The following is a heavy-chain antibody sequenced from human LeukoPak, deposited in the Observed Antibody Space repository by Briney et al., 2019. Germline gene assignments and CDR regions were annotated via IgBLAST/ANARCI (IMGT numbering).Heavy chain of an antibody. Sequence: GVSLRLSCAASGFTFTNYSMSWVRQAPGKGLEWVSAISGNSYTTSYAAPVKGRFTVPRDNSNNTVYLQMNSLRADDTAVYYCAKQRGDYADFGDYWGQGTLVTVSS. CDR2: ISGNSYTT. CDR1: GFTFTNYS. CDR3: AKQRGDYADFGDY. V-gene: IGHV3-23*01. J-gene: IGHJ4*02. D-gene: IGHD4-17*01.